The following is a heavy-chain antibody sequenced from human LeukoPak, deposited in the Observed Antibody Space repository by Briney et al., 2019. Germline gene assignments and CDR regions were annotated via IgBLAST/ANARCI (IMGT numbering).Heavy chain of an antibody. D-gene: IGHD5-12*01. V-gene: IGHV4-39*01. Sequence: SETLSLTCTVSGGSLSSGSSYWGWIRQPPGKGLEWIGSIYYSESTYYSPSLKSRLTISVDTSKNQFSLKLSSVTAADTAVYYCARHVSGYDLIDYWGQGTLVTVSS. CDR1: GGSLSSGSSY. CDR2: IYYSEST. CDR3: ARHVSGYDLIDY. J-gene: IGHJ4*02.